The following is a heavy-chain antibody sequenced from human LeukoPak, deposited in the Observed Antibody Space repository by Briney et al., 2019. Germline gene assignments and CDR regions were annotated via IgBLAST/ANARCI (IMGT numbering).Heavy chain of an antibody. D-gene: IGHD3-22*01. Sequence: SVKVSCKASGGTFSSYATSWVRQAPGQGLEWMGRIIPILGIANYAQKFQGRVTITADKSTSTAYMELSSLRSEDTAVYYCARPRRYYDSSGYYYVYPDAFDIWGQGTMVTVSS. CDR1: GGTFSSYA. CDR3: ARPRRYYDSSGYYYVYPDAFDI. CDR2: IIPILGIA. J-gene: IGHJ3*02. V-gene: IGHV1-69*04.